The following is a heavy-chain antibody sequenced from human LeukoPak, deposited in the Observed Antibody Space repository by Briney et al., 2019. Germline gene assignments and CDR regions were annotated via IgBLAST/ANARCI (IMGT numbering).Heavy chain of an antibody. CDR2: IYYSGST. CDR3: ASRGYIYGHENDY. Sequence: SETLSLTCTVSGGSISSSSYYWGWIRQPPGKGLEWIGSIYYSGSTYYNPSLKSRVTISVDTSKNQFSLKLSSVTAADTAVYYCASRGYIYGHENDYWGQGTLVTVSS. V-gene: IGHV4-39*01. J-gene: IGHJ4*02. CDR1: GGSISSSSYY. D-gene: IGHD5-18*01.